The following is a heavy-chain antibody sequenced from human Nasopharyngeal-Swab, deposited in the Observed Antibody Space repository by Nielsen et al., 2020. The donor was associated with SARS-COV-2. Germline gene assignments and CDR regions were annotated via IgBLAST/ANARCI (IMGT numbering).Heavy chain of an antibody. D-gene: IGHD3-22*01. CDR2: IYYSGST. J-gene: IGHJ6*02. Sequence: SETLSLTCTVSGGSVSSGSYYWSWIRQPPGKGLEWIGYIYYSGSTNYNPSLKSRVTISVDTSKNQFSLKLSSVTAADTAVYYCARGYYDSSGYYSPYYYYYGMDVWGQGTTVTVSS. CDR1: GGSVSSGSYY. V-gene: IGHV4-61*01. CDR3: ARGYYDSSGYYSPYYYYYGMDV.